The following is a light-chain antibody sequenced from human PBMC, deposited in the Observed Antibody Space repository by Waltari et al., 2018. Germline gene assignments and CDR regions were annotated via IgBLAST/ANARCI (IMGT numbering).Light chain of an antibody. CDR2: EAT. V-gene: IGLV2-23*01. J-gene: IGLJ2*01. CDR3: CSYVGGSRVL. Sequence: QSVLTQPASVSGSSGQSITISCTGTRSDIGAYNFVSWFQQLPGQAPRLLISEATKRPSGVSYRFSGSKSGNTASLSISDLQAEDEADYYCCSYVGGSRVLFGGGTKLTV. CDR1: RSDIGAYNF.